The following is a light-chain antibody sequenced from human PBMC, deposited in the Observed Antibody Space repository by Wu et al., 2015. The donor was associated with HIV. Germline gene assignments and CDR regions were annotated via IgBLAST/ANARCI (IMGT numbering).Light chain of an antibody. V-gene: IGKV1-33*01. CDR1: QDISNY. CDR2: DAS. Sequence: DIRITQSPSYLSASVGDRVTISCQASQDISNYLNWYQQKVGKPPKLLIYDASNLEAGVPSGLSGSGSGTNFTFTISSLQPENIATYYCQQYKSLPITFGGGPRWRSN. J-gene: IGKJ4*01. CDR3: QQYKSLPIT.